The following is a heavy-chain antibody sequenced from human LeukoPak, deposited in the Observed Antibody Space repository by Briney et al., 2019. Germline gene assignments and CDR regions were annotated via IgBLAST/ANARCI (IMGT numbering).Heavy chain of an antibody. CDR3: ARDYGGKLDY. D-gene: IGHD3-10*01. J-gene: IGHJ4*01. CDR2: IHYSGST. V-gene: IGHV4-59*01. CDR1: GGSISPNY. Sequence: SETLSLTCSVSGGSISPNYWSWVRQPPGKGLEWLGYIHYSGSTDYTPSLKGRLTISVDTSKNQFSPTLTSVTEADTALYFCARDYGGKLDYWGHGTLVSVSS.